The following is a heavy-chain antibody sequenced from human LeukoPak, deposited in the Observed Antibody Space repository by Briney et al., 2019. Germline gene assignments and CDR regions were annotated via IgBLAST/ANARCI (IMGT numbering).Heavy chain of an antibody. D-gene: IGHD2-15*01. Sequence: SETLSLTCAVYGGSFSGYYWSWIRQPPGKGLEWIGEINHSGSTNYNPSLKSRVTISVDTSKNQFSLKLSSVTAADTAVYYCARGRIPGCFDYWGQGTLVTVSS. J-gene: IGHJ4*02. CDR2: INHSGST. CDR1: GGSFSGYY. CDR3: ARGRIPGCFDY. V-gene: IGHV4-34*01.